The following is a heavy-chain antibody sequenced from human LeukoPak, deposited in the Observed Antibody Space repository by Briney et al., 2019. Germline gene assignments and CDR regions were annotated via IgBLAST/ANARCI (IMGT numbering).Heavy chain of an antibody. J-gene: IGHJ4*02. V-gene: IGHV1-2*02. CDR1: GYTFTGYY. CDR3: AREEVFCRSSSCSAPFDY. Sequence: ASVKVSCKASGYTFTGYYMHWVRQAPGQGLEWMGWINPNSGDTIYAQKFQGRVTMTRDKSISTAYMELSRLRSDDTAVYFCAREEVFCRSSSCSAPFDYWGQGTLVTVSS. D-gene: IGHD2-2*01. CDR2: INPNSGDT.